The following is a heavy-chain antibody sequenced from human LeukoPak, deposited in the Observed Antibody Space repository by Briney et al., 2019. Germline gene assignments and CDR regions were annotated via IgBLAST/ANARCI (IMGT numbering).Heavy chain of an antibody. CDR3: ARGRRDVYNFFYYDMDV. V-gene: IGHV4-59*01. J-gene: IGHJ6*03. Sequence: SETLSLTCTVSGGSMSSYYWSWIRQPPGKGLEWIGYIYYSGSTNYNPSLKSRVTISVDTSKNQFSLKLSSVTAADTAVYYCARGRRDVYNFFYYDMDVWGKGTTVTVSS. CDR1: GGSMSSYY. CDR2: IYYSGST. D-gene: IGHD5-24*01.